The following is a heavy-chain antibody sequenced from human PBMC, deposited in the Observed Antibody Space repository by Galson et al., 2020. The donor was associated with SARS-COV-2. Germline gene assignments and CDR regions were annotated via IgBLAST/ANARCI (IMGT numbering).Heavy chain of an antibody. D-gene: IGHD6-19*01. Sequence: SDTLSLTCTVSGGSIRSSNYYWGWIRQPPGKGLEWIGSVYNTGSTHYSPSLQSRVTISVDTSKNHFSLILSSVTAADTAMYYCARDATSSGWYNWFDPWGQGTLVTVSS. V-gene: IGHV4-39*07. CDR3: ARDATSSGWYNWFDP. J-gene: IGHJ5*02. CDR1: GGSIRSSNYY. CDR2: VYNTGST.